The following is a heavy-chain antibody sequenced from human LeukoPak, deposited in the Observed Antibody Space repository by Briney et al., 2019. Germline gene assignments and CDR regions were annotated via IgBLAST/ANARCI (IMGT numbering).Heavy chain of an antibody. CDR3: AKEFGYYDSSGPGSFDY. CDR1: GFTFSSYA. V-gene: IGHV3-23*01. Sequence: PGGSLRLSCAASGFTFSSYAMSWVRQAPGKGLEWVSAISGSGGSTYYADSVKGRFTISRDNSKNTLYLQMNSLRAEDTAVYYCAKEFGYYDSSGPGSFDYWGQGTLVTVSS. CDR2: ISGSGGST. D-gene: IGHD3-22*01. J-gene: IGHJ4*02.